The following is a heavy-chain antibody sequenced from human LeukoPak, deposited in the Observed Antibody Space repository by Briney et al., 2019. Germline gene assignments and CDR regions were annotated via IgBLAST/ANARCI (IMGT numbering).Heavy chain of an antibody. CDR2: IRYDGSNK. Sequence: GGSLRLSCAASGFTFSSYGMHWVRQAPGKGLDWVAFIRYDGSNKYYADSVKGRFTISRDNSKNTLYLQMNSLRAEDTAVYYCAKDAQDIVVVVAAASGLGIDYWGQGTLVTVSS. CDR3: AKDAQDIVVVVAAASGLGIDY. CDR1: GFTFSSYG. J-gene: IGHJ4*02. V-gene: IGHV3-30*02. D-gene: IGHD2-15*01.